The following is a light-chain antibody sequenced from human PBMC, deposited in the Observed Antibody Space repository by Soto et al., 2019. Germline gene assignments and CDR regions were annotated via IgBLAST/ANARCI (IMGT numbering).Light chain of an antibody. CDR1: SSDVGGYNY. Sequence: QSALTQPPSASGSHGQSVTISCTGTSSDVGGYNYVSWYQQHPGKAPKLMIYEVSKRPSGVPDRFSGSKSGNTASLTVSGLQAEDEADYYCSSYAGSNNLGVFGGGTKLTVL. CDR2: EVS. V-gene: IGLV2-8*01. CDR3: SSYAGSNNLGV. J-gene: IGLJ3*02.